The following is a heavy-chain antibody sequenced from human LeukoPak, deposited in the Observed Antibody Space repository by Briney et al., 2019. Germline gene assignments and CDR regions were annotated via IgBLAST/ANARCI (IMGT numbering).Heavy chain of an antibody. CDR2: INPNSGGT. CDR3: ARSLNIVVVVAAVFDP. Sequence: ASVKVSCKASGYTFTGYYMHWVRQAPGQGLEWMGWINPNSGGTNYAQKFQGRVTMTRDTSISTAYMELSRLRSDDTAVYHCARSLNIVVVVAAVFDPWGQGTLVTVSS. D-gene: IGHD2-15*01. V-gene: IGHV1-2*02. CDR1: GYTFTGYY. J-gene: IGHJ5*02.